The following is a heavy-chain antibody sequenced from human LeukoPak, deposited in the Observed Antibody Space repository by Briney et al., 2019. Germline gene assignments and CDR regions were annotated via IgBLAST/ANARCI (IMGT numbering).Heavy chain of an antibody. CDR2: ISTSSNYI. V-gene: IGHV3-21*01. D-gene: IGHD1-26*01. CDR3: ARDVGAAAPDAFDI. Sequence: GGSLRLSCAASGFTFSSYEMNWVRQAPGKGPEWVSSISTSSNYIYYADSVKGRFTISRDNAKNSLYLQMNSLRVEDTDVYYCARDVGAAAPDAFDIWGQGTMVTVSS. J-gene: IGHJ3*02. CDR1: GFTFSSYE.